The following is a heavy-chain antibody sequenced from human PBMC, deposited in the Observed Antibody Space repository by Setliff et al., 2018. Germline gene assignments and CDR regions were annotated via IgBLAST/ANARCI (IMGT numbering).Heavy chain of an antibody. Sequence: ASVKVSCKASGGTFSSYAISWVRQAPGQGLEWMGGISAYNGNTNYAQKLQGRVTMTTDTSTSTAYMELRSLRSDDTAVYYCARDLEGITFGGVIASHPFDYWGQGTLVTVSS. CDR3: ARDLEGITFGGVIASHPFDY. J-gene: IGHJ4*02. CDR2: ISAYNGNT. D-gene: IGHD3-16*02. V-gene: IGHV1-18*01. CDR1: GGTFSSYA.